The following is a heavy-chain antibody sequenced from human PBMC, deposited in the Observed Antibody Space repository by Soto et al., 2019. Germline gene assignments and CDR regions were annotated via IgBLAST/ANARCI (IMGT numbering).Heavy chain of an antibody. CDR1: VGSISSYY. V-gene: IGHV4-4*07. CDR3: ARVLAAAAGYYCDY. D-gene: IGHD6-13*01. Sequence: PSETLSLTCTVSVGSISSYYWSWIRQPAGKGLEWIGRIYTSGSTNYNPSLKSRVTMSVDTSKNQFSLKLSSVTAADTAVYYCARVLAAAAGYYCDYWGQGNLVTVSS. CDR2: IYTSGST. J-gene: IGHJ4*02.